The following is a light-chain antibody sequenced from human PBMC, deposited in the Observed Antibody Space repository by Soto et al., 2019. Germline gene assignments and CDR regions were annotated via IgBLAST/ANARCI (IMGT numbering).Light chain of an antibody. J-gene: IGKJ1*01. CDR2: KAS. CDR3: QQYNIYPWT. Sequence: DIQMTESPSSLSASVRDRVTITCRASQSISSYLDWYQQKPGKAPKLLIYKASTLESGVPSNFSGSGSGTEFTLTISSLQPEDFATYYCQQYNIYPWTFGQGTKVDIK. V-gene: IGKV1-5*03. CDR1: QSISSY.